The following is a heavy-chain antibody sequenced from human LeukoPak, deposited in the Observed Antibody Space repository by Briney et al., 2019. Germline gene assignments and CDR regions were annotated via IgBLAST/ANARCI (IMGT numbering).Heavy chain of an antibody. CDR3: ARDLYYDSSGLSLY. V-gene: IGHV1-8*01. CDR1: GYTFTSYD. Sequence: ASVKVSCKASGYTFTSYDIHWVRQATGQGLAWMGWMNPNSGNTGYAQKFQGRVTMTRDTSTSTVYMELSSLRSEDTAVYYCARDLYYDSSGLSLYWGQGTLVTVSS. J-gene: IGHJ4*02. CDR2: MNPNSGNT. D-gene: IGHD3-22*01.